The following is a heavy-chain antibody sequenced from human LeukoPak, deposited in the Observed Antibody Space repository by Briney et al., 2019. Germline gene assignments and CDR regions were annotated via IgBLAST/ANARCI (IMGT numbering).Heavy chain of an antibody. V-gene: IGHV4-34*01. CDR2: INHSGST. CDR3: ARDTTGTLSPWFDP. Sequence: SETLSLTCAVYGGSFSGYYWSWIRQPPRKGLEWIGEINHSGSTNYNPSLKSRVTISVDTSKNQFSLKLSSVTAADTAVYYCARDTTGTLSPWFDPWGQGTLVTVSS. D-gene: IGHD1-1*01. CDR1: GGSFSGYY. J-gene: IGHJ5*02.